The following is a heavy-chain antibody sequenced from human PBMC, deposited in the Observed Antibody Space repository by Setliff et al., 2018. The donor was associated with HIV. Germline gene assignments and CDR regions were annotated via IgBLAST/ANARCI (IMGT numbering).Heavy chain of an antibody. D-gene: IGHD3-10*01. CDR3: ARDSCLYGSGGFCY. J-gene: IGHJ4*02. CDR2: INHSGST. Sequence: PSETLSLTCAVYSGSFSGYYWSWIRQPPGKGLEWIGEINHSGSTNYNPSLKSRVTISVDTSKNQFSLNLSSVTAADTAVYYCARDSCLYGSGGFCYWGQGTLVTVSS. CDR1: SGSFSGYY. V-gene: IGHV4-34*01.